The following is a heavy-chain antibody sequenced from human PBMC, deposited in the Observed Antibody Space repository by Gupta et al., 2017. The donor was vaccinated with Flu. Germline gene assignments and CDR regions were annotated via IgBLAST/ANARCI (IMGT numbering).Heavy chain of an antibody. V-gene: IGHV1-18*01. D-gene: IGHD3-10*02. CDR2: ISAYNGNT. CDR1: GYTFTSYG. J-gene: IGHJ4*02. CDR3: AREDVTVVGFDY. Sequence: GYTFTSYGISWVRQAPGQGLEWMGWISAYNGNTNYAQKLQGRVTMTTDTSTSTAYMELRSLRSDDTAVYYCAREDVTVVGFDYWGQGTLVTVSS.